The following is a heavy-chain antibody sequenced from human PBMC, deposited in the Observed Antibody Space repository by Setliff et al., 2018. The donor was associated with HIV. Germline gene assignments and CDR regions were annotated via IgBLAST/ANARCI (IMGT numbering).Heavy chain of an antibody. J-gene: IGHJ5*02. D-gene: IGHD3-10*01. CDR2: INAGNGNT. V-gene: IGHV1-3*01. Sequence: ASVKVSCKASGYTFTSYAMHWVRQAPGQRLEWMGWINAGNGNTKYSQKFQGRVTITRDTSASTAYMELSSLRSEDTAVYYCARVPGGIWDYYYGSGREFDPWGQGTLVTVSS. CDR3: ARVPGGIWDYYYGSGREFDP. CDR1: GYTFTSYA.